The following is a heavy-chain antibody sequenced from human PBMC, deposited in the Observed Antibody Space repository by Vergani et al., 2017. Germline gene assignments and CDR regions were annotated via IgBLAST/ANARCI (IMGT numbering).Heavy chain of an antibody. D-gene: IGHD6-13*01. CDR3: SSDPRRRKQQLGGRFGYFDL. V-gene: IGHV4-59*01. J-gene: IGHJ2*01. CDR1: GGPLSSYY. CDR2: IYYSGST. Sequence: QVQLQESGPGLVKPSETLSLTCTVSGGPLSSYYWSWIRQPPGTGLEWIGYIYYSGSTSYNTSLKTRVTISVDTSKNQFSLKLSSVTAADTAVYYCSSDPRRRKQQLGGRFGYFDLWGRGTLVTVSS.